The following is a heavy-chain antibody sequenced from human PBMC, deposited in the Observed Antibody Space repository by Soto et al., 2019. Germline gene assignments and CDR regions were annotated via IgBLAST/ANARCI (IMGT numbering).Heavy chain of an antibody. J-gene: IGHJ4*02. D-gene: IGHD3-9*01. CDR1: GVTFSSYP. V-gene: IGHV3-23*01. CDR3: AKVHRLVILH. CDR2: ISGSGGST. Sequence: GGSLTLSCAASGVTFSSYPMRWVRQAPGKGLEWVSAISGSGGSTYYADSVKGRFTISRDNSKNTLYLQMNSLRAEDTALYYCAKVHRLVILHWGQGTLVTAPQ.